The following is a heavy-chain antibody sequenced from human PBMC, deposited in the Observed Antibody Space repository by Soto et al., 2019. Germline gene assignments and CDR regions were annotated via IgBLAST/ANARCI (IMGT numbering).Heavy chain of an antibody. CDR1: GXTFSSYR. D-gene: IGHD1-1*01. J-gene: IGHJ6*02. Sequence: LRLCCSACGXTFSSYRLSWARQAPGKRLEWVSAISGSGGSTYYADSVKGRFTISRDNSKNTLYLQMNSLRSEDTAVYYCARNGTLTGTGYSYGMDAWGQGTMVTVSS. CDR3: ARNGTLTGTGYSYGMDA. CDR2: ISGSGGST. V-gene: IGHV3-23*01.